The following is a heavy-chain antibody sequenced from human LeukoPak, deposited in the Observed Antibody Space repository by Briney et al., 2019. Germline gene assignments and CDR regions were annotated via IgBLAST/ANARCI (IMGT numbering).Heavy chain of an antibody. Sequence: ASVKVSCKASGYTFTGYYMHWVRQAPGQGLEWMGWISAYNGNTNYAQKLQSRVTMTTDTSTSTAYTGLRSLRSDDTAVYYCAVGKPFDYWGQGTLVTVSS. CDR3: AVGKPFDY. CDR1: GYTFTGYY. D-gene: IGHD4-23*01. V-gene: IGHV1-18*04. CDR2: ISAYNGNT. J-gene: IGHJ4*02.